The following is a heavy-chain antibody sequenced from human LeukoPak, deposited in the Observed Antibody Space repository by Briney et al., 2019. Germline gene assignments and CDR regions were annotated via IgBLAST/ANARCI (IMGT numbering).Heavy chain of an antibody. Sequence: SETLSLTCTVSGGSISNYYWSWIRQPPGKGLEWIGYIYYTGDTNYNPSLKSRVTISVDTSKNQFSLKVTSMTAADTGVYYCTRSFPGIVGAADFWGQGTLVTVSS. V-gene: IGHV4-59*01. CDR2: IYYTGDT. CDR3: TRSFPGIVGAADF. D-gene: IGHD1-26*01. CDR1: GGSISNYY. J-gene: IGHJ4*02.